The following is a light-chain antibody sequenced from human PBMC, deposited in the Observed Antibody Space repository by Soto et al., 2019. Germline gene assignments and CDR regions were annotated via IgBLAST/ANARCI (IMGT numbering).Light chain of an antibody. CDR2: TAS. Sequence: DIPLTQSPSFLSTSVGDRVTITCRASQDIRNYLAWFQQKPGKAPNLLIYTASTLQSGVPSRFSGSGSGTEFTLTISSLQPEDFATYYCQQLSRYPYTFGQGTKLEIK. CDR3: QQLSRYPYT. CDR1: QDIRNY. J-gene: IGKJ2*01. V-gene: IGKV1-9*01.